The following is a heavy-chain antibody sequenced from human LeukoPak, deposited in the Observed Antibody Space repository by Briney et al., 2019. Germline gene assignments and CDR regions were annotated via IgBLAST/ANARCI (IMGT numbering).Heavy chain of an antibody. CDR3: AKVYSSVWTHIGHFDY. Sequence: GGSLRRSCAASGFTFSNYAMSWVRQAPGKGLEWVSGISRSGDSTFYTDSVKGRFTISRDNSKNTLYLQMNSLRAEDTAVYYCAKVYSSVWTHIGHFDYWGQGTLVTVSS. CDR2: ISRSGDST. J-gene: IGHJ4*02. CDR1: GFTFSNYA. D-gene: IGHD6-19*01. V-gene: IGHV3-23*01.